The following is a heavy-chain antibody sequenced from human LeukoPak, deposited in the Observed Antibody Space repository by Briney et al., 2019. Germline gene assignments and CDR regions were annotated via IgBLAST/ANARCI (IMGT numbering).Heavy chain of an antibody. CDR2: ITWNGGST. Sequence: QPGGSLRLSCAASGFTFSSYAMRWVRQAPGKGLEWVSGITWNGGSTGYADSVKGRFTISRDNAKNSLYLQMNSLRAEDTALYYCARDNRLVWSGYYLSGAGPFDYWGQGTLVTVSS. CDR3: ARDNRLVWSGYYLSGAGPFDY. D-gene: IGHD3-3*01. V-gene: IGHV3-20*04. CDR1: GFTFSSYA. J-gene: IGHJ4*02.